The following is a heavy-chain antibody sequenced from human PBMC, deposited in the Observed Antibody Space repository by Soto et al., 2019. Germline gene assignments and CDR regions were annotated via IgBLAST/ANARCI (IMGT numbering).Heavy chain of an antibody. CDR2: IDNHGDGT. J-gene: IGHJ3*02. CDR3: GKVFEK. V-gene: IGHV3-74*01. CDR1: GFTFTNYW. Sequence: EVQVVESGGGLVHPWGSLRLSFAASGFTFTNYWMHWVRQFPGEGLVWVSRIDNHGDGTSYADFLKGRFTIARDNAKNTLYLHINSLRVEHTAIYYGGKVFEKWGQGTMVTVSS.